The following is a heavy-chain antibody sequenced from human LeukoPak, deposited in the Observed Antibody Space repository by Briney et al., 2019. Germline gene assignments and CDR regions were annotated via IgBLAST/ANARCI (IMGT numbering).Heavy chain of an antibody. CDR2: IYYSGST. CDR3: ARRLTYGKPFDY. CDR1: GGSISSYY. V-gene: IGHV4-59*08. D-gene: IGHD4-17*01. Sequence: PSETLSLTCTVSGGSISSYYWSWIRQPPGKGLEWIGYIYYSGSTNYNPSLKSRVTISVDTSKNQFSLKLSSVTAADTAVYYCARRLTYGKPFDYWGQGTLVTVSS. J-gene: IGHJ4*02.